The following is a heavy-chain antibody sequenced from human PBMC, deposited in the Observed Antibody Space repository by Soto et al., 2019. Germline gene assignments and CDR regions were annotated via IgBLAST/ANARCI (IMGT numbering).Heavy chain of an antibody. D-gene: IGHD4-17*01. V-gene: IGHV5-51*01. J-gene: IGHJ3*02. CDR3: ARAEGLRPDAFDI. CDR2: IYPGDSDT. CDR1: GYRFTSYS. Sequence: GESLKISCKGSGYRFTSYSIGWVRQMPGKGLEWMGIIYPGDSDTRYSPSFQGQVTISADKSISTAYLQCSSLKASDTAMYYCARAEGLRPDAFDIWGQGTMVTVSS.